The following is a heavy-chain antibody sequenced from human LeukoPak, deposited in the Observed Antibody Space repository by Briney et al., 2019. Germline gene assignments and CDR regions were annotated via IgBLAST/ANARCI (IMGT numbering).Heavy chain of an antibody. V-gene: IGHV3-23*01. CDR3: AREYYGSGSFLDY. Sequence: GALRLSCAASGFTFSSYAMSWVRQAPGKGLEWVSAISGSGGSTYYADSVKGRFTISRDNSKNTLYLQMNSLRAEDTAVYYCAREYYGSGSFLDYWGQGTLVTVSS. D-gene: IGHD3-10*01. CDR2: ISGSGGST. CDR1: GFTFSSYA. J-gene: IGHJ4*02.